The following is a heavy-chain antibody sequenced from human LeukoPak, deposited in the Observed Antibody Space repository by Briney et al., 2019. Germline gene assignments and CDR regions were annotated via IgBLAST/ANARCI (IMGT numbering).Heavy chain of an antibody. CDR2: IYHSGST. CDR3: ARPLDGSMIAGAFDI. Sequence: PSETLSLTCAVSGYSISSGYYWGWIRQPPGQGLEWIGSIYHSGSTYYNPSLKSRVTISVDTSKNQFSLKLSSVTAADTAVYYCARPLDGSMIAGAFDIWGQGTMVTVSS. V-gene: IGHV4-38-2*01. CDR1: GYSISSGYY. J-gene: IGHJ3*02. D-gene: IGHD2-21*01.